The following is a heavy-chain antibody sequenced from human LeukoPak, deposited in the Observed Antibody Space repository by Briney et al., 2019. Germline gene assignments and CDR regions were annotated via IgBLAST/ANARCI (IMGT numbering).Heavy chain of an antibody. J-gene: IGHJ1*01. CDR1: GFTFTKYW. D-gene: IGHD4-11*01. CDR3: ATYSILNAREFRY. Sequence: GGSLRLSCAASGFTFTKYWMTWVRQAPGKGLEWVGNVQHIGGETYVDSVKGRFTISRDNAKNSVYLQMNSLGADDTAVYYCATYSILNAREFRYWGQGTLVTVTS. V-gene: IGHV3-7*01. CDR2: VQHIGGET.